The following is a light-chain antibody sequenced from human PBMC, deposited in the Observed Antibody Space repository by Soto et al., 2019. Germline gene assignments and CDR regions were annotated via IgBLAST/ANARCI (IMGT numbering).Light chain of an antibody. J-gene: IGLJ1*01. V-gene: IGLV2-8*01. CDR2: EVN. Sequence: QSVLTQPPSASGSPGQSVTISCTGISSDVGGYNYVSWYQQHPGKAPKVMIYEVNKRPSGVPDRFSGSKSGNTASLTVSGLQAEDEADYYCSSYAGSNNFVFGTGIKVTVL. CDR1: SSDVGGYNY. CDR3: SSYAGSNNFV.